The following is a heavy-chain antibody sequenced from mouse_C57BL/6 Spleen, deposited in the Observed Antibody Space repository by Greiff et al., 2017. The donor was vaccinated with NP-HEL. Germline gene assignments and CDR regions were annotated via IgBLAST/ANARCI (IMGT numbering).Heavy chain of an antibody. J-gene: IGHJ4*01. D-gene: IGHD2-5*01. Sequence: VQLQQSGAELVRPGTSVKVSCKASGYAFTNYLIEWVKQRPGQGLEWIGVINPGSGGTNYNEKFKGKATLTADKSSSTAYMQLSSLTSEDSAVYFCAGYSNYYYAMDYWGQGTSVTVSS. CDR1: GYAFTNYL. CDR2: INPGSGGT. CDR3: AGYSNYYYAMDY. V-gene: IGHV1-54*01.